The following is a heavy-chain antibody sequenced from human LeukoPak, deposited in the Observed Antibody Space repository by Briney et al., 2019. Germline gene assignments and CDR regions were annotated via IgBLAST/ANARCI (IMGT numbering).Heavy chain of an antibody. J-gene: IGHJ4*02. D-gene: IGHD3-22*01. CDR3: AKDIDYYDSSGYFDY. V-gene: IGHV3-43*02. Sequence: PGGSLRLSCAASGFTFDDYAMHWVRQAPGKGLEWVSLISGDGCSTYYADSVKGRFTISRDNSKNSLYLQMNSLRTEDTALYYCAKDIDYYDSSGYFDYWGQGTLVTVSS. CDR1: GFTFDDYA. CDR2: ISGDGCST.